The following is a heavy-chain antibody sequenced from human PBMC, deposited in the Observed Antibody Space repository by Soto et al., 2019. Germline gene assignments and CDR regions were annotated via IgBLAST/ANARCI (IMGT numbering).Heavy chain of an antibody. J-gene: IGHJ4*02. V-gene: IGHV3-23*01. D-gene: IGHD2-15*01. Sequence: EVQLLESGGGLVQPGGSLRLSCAASGFTFSSYAMSWVRQAPGKGLEWVSAISGSGGSTYYADSVKGRFTISRDNSKNTLYLQMNSLRGEDTAVYYCAKEAHGGYCSGGSCYWGSDYWGQGTLVTVSS. CDR1: GFTFSSYA. CDR3: AKEAHGGYCSGGSCYWGSDY. CDR2: ISGSGGST.